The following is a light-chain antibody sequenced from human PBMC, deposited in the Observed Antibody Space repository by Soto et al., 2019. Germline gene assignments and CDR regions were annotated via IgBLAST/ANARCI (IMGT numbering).Light chain of an antibody. Sequence: QSALTQPASVSGSPGQSITISCTGTSSDVGSYDLVSWYQHHPGTAPKLILYEVTKRPSGVSNRFSGSKSGNTASLTISGLQTEDDSHYYCCSYANSDTWVFGGGTKVTVL. CDR2: EVT. V-gene: IGLV2-23*02. J-gene: IGLJ3*02. CDR3: CSYANSDTWV. CDR1: SSDVGSYDL.